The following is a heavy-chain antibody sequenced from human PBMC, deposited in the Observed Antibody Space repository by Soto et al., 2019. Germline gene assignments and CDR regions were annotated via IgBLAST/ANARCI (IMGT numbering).Heavy chain of an antibody. D-gene: IGHD2-2*01. J-gene: IGHJ4*02. CDR1: GGSFSGYY. Sequence: PSETLSLTCAVYGGSFSGYYWSWIRQPPGKGLEWIGEINHSGSTNYNPSLKSRVTISVDTSKNQFSLKLSSVTAADTAVYYCARGLSSMPLFIFWGQGTLVTVSS. V-gene: IGHV4-34*01. CDR2: INHSGST. CDR3: ARGLSSMPLFIF.